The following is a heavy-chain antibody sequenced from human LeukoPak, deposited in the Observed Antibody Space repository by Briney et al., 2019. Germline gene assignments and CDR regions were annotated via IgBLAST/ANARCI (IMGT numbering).Heavy chain of an antibody. CDR1: GYTFASYY. CDR2: INPSGGST. CDR3: ARALIGYSSSWFPSYMDV. J-gene: IGHJ6*03. D-gene: IGHD6-13*01. V-gene: IGHV1-46*01. Sequence: RASVKVSCKASGYTFASYYMHWVRQAPGQGLEWMGIINPSGGSTSYAQKSQGRVTMTRDTSTSTVYMELSSLRSEDTAVYYCARALIGYSSSWFPSYMDVWGKGTTVTVSS.